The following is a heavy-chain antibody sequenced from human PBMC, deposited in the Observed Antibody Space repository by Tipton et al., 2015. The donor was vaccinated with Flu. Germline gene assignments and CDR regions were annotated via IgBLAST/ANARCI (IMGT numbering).Heavy chain of an antibody. D-gene: IGHD6-13*01. CDR2: INHSGST. V-gene: IGHV4-34*01. CDR3: GRWGNGIAAYYFDY. J-gene: IGHJ4*02. Sequence: TLSLTCAVYCGSFSGYYWSWIRQPPGKGLEWIGEINHSGSTNYNPSLKSRVTISVDTSKNQFSLKLSSVTAADTAVYYCGRWGNGIAAYYFDYWGQGTLATVSS. CDR1: CGSFSGYY.